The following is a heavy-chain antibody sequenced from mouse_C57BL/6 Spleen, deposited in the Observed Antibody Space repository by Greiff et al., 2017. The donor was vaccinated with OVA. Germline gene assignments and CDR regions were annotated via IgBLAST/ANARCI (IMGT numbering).Heavy chain of an antibody. Sequence: QVQLKQPGAELVRPGTSVKLSCKASGYTFTSYWMHWVKQRPGQGLEWIGVIDPSDSYTNYNQKFKGKATLTVDTSSSTAYMQLSSLTSEDSAVYYCARDYSNYAFDYWGQGTTLTVSS. CDR3: ARDYSNYAFDY. CDR1: GYTFTSYW. V-gene: IGHV1-59*01. J-gene: IGHJ2*01. D-gene: IGHD2-5*01. CDR2: IDPSDSYT.